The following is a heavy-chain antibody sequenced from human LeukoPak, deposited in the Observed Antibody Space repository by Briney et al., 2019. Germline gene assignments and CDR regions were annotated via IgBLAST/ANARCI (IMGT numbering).Heavy chain of an antibody. CDR2: ISSSGSTI. CDR1: GFTFSSYE. Sequence: GGSLRLSCAASGFTFSSYEMNWVRQAPGKGLEWVSYISSSGSTIYYADSVKGRFTISRDNAKNSLYLQMNSLRAEDTAVYYCARFFRGYCSGGSCYSSRFDPWGRGTLVTVSS. CDR3: ARFFRGYCSGGSCYSSRFDP. D-gene: IGHD2-15*01. J-gene: IGHJ5*02. V-gene: IGHV3-48*03.